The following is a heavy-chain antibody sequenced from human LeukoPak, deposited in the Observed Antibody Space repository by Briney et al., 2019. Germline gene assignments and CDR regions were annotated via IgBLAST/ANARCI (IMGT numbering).Heavy chain of an antibody. CDR3: AREGDTAMVALDY. CDR1: GLTGSHNY. V-gene: IGHV3-21*01. CDR2: ISSSSGYI. J-gene: IGHJ4*02. Sequence: GGSLRLSCAASGLTGSHNYVSWVRQAPGKGLEWVSSISSSSGYIYYADSVKGRFTISRDNAKKLLYLQMNSLRAEDTAVYYCAREGDTAMVALDYWGQGTLVTVSS. D-gene: IGHD5-18*01.